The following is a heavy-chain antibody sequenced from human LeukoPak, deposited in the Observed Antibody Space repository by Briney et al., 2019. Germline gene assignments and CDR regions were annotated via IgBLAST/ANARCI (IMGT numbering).Heavy chain of an antibody. Sequence: ASVKVSCKASGYSFSSYGIHWVRQAPGQGLEWMGWINTHTGIPTYDQGFSGRLVFSLDTSVSAAFLQISSLKAEDTAVYYCARGSIAARPGPWFDPWGQGTLVTVSS. CDR1: GYSFSSYG. V-gene: IGHV7-4-1*02. CDR3: ARGSIAARPGPWFDP. J-gene: IGHJ5*02. D-gene: IGHD6-6*01. CDR2: INTHTGIP.